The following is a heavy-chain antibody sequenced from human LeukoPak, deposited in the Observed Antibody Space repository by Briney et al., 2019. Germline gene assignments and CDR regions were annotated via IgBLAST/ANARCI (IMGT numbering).Heavy chain of an antibody. V-gene: IGHV1-18*01. J-gene: IGHJ3*02. CDR3: TRVYCSGGSCLDAFDI. CDR1: GYTFTSYG. CDR2: ISAYSGHT. Sequence: ASVTVSCKASGYTFTSYGISWVRQAPGQGLEWMGWISAYSGHTNYAQNLQGRVTMTTHTSTSTAYMELRSLRSDDTAVYYCTRVYCSGGSCLDAFDIWGQGTMVTVSS. D-gene: IGHD2-15*01.